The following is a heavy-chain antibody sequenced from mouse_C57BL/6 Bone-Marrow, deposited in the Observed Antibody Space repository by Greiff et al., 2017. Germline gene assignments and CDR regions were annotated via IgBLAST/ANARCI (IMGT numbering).Heavy chain of an antibody. J-gene: IGHJ3*01. CDR2: IDPENGDT. CDR3: TRIAY. CDR1: GFNIKADY. V-gene: IGHV14-4*01. Sequence: DVQLQESGAELVRPGASVKLSCTASGFNIKADYMHWVKQRPEQGLEWIGWIDPENGDTEYASKFQGKATITVDTSSNTAYLQLSSLTSGDTAVYYCTRIAYGGQGILVRGSA.